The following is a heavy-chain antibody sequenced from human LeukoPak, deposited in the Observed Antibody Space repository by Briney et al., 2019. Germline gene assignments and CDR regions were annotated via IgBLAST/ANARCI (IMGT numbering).Heavy chain of an antibody. D-gene: IGHD3-3*01. V-gene: IGHV3-7*03. CDR2: INQDGSVK. CDR1: GFTFSNYW. CDR3: AKDESGYMLEYYFDY. J-gene: IGHJ4*02. Sequence: GGSLRLSCVASGFTFSNYWMSWVRQAPGKGLEWVANINQDGSVKYFVDSVKGRFTISRDNAKNSLYLQMNSLRAEDTALYYCAKDESGYMLEYYFDYWGQGTLVTVSS.